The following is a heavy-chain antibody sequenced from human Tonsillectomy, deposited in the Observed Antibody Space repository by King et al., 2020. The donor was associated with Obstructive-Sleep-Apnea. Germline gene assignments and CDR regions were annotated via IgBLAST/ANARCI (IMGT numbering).Heavy chain of an antibody. J-gene: IGHJ6*02. Sequence: QLQESGPGLVKPSETLSLTCTVSGGSISSSSYYWGWIRQPPGKGLEWIGSIYYSGSTYYNPSLKSRVTISVDTSKNQFSLKLSSVTAADTAVYYCARERASYQVNGGYYGMDVWGQGTTVTVSS. CDR3: ARERASYQVNGGYYGMDV. CDR1: GGSISSSSYY. D-gene: IGHD2-8*01. CDR2: IYYSGST. V-gene: IGHV4-39*07.